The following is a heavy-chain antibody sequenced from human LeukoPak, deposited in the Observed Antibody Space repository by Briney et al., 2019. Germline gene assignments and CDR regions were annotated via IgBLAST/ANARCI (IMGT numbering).Heavy chain of an antibody. D-gene: IGHD4-17*01. V-gene: IGHV4-34*01. CDR1: GGSFSGYY. CDR3: ARGGGLTTVTYDY. Sequence: PSETLSLTCAVYGGSFSGYYWSWIRQPPGKGLEWIGEINHSGSTNYNPSLKSRVTISVDTSKNQFSLKLSSVTAADTAVYYCARGGGLTTVTYDYWGQGTLVTVSS. J-gene: IGHJ4*02. CDR2: INHSGST.